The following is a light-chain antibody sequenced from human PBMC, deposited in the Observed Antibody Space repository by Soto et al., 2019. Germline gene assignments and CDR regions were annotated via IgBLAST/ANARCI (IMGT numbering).Light chain of an antibody. Sequence: QSVLTQSSSASASLGSSVKLTCTLSSGHSSYIIAWHQQQPGKAPRYLIKLEGSGSYNKGSGVPDRFSGSSSGADRYLTISNLQVEDEADYYCETWDSNTHTVFGGGTKLTVL. J-gene: IGLJ3*02. V-gene: IGLV4-60*02. CDR2: LEGSGSY. CDR1: SGHSSYI. CDR3: ETWDSNTHTV.